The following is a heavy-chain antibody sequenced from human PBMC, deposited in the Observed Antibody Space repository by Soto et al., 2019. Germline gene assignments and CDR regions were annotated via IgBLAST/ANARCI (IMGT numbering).Heavy chain of an antibody. D-gene: IGHD6-19*01. V-gene: IGHV2-5*02. CDR2: IYWDDNR. J-gene: IGHJ4*02. CDR3: AHSPSGWYPFDY. CDR1: GFSLSTRGVG. Sequence: SGPTLVNPTQTLTLTCTFSGFSLSTRGVGVGWIRQPPGKALKWLALIYWDDNRRYSPSLKGRLTITKDTSKNQVVLTMTNMDPVDTATYYCAHSPSGWYPFDYWGQGTLVTVSS.